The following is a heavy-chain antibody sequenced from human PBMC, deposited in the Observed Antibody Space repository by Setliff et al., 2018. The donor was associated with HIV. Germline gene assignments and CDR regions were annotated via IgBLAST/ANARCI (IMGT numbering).Heavy chain of an antibody. D-gene: IGHD4-17*01. Sequence: SETLSLTCAVSGYFINNGYYWGWIRQPPGKGLEWIGSFSHSESTYYNPSLKSRVTILLDTSKNQFSLKLSSVTAADTAVYYCAGEDTVTHNYYYYYYMDVWGKGTTVTVSS. CDR3: AGEDTVTHNYYYYYYMDV. CDR1: GYFINNGYY. V-gene: IGHV4-38-2*02. J-gene: IGHJ6*03. CDR2: FSHSEST.